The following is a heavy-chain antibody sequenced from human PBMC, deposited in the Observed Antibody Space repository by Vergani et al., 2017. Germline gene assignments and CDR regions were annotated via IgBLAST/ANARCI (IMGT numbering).Heavy chain of an antibody. CDR2: IIPVLGKT. CDR3: ERDPRGYGGDPEDYYYGMDV. CDR1: GATFRSNT. V-gene: IGHV1-69*08. D-gene: IGHD2-21*02. J-gene: IGHJ6*02. Sequence: QVQLVQSGAEVKKPGSSVKVSCKASGATFRSNTISWVRQVPGQGLEWMGRIIPVLGKTKYAQDFQGRLTITADTSTSTAYMELTSLISQDTAVYYCERDPRGYGGDPEDYYYGMDVWGQGTTVTVSS.